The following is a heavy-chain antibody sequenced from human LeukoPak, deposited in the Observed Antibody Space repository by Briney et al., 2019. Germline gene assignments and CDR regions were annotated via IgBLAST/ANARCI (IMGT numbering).Heavy chain of an antibody. J-gene: IGHJ6*03. CDR3: ARGVGNYYYYMDV. V-gene: IGHV1-2*02. CDR1: GYTFTGYY. Sequence: GASVRVSCKASGYTFTGYYMHWVRQAPGQGLEWRGWINPNSGGTNYAQKFQGRVTMTRDTSISTVYMELSGLRSDDTAVYYCARGVGNYYYYMDVWGKGTTVTVSS. D-gene: IGHD1-26*01. CDR2: INPNSGGT.